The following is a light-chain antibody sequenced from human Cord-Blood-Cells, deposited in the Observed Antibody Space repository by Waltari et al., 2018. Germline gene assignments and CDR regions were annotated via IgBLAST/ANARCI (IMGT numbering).Light chain of an antibody. Sequence: QSALTQPASVSGSPGQSINISCTGTSSDVGGFNNVSWYQQHPAKAPKPMLYDVSNRPSGISNRCSGSKSGNTASLTISGLQAEDEAEYYCSSYTSSSTLVVFGGGTKLTVL. J-gene: IGLJ2*01. CDR1: SSDVGGFNN. CDR2: DVS. V-gene: IGLV2-14*01. CDR3: SSYTSSSTLVV.